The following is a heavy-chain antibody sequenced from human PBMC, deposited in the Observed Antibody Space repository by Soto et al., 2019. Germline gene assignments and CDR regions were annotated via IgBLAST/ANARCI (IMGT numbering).Heavy chain of an antibody. Sequence: ASVKVYCKASGYTFTSYGISWVRQAPGQGLEWMGWISAYNGNTNYAQKLQGRVTMTTDTSTSTAYMQLSSLRSGDTAVYYCARSGGLDRDFNYWGQGSLVTVSS. CDR3: ARSGGLDRDFNY. CDR1: GYTFTSYG. V-gene: IGHV1-18*01. D-gene: IGHD2-15*01. CDR2: ISAYNGNT. J-gene: IGHJ4*02.